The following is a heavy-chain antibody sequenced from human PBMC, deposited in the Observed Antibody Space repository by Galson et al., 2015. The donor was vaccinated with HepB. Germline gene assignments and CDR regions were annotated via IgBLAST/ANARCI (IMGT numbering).Heavy chain of an antibody. V-gene: IGHV1-46*04. CDR2: INPSGGST. Sequence: SVKVSCKASGYTFTSYYMHWVRQAPGQGLEWMGIINPSGGSTSYAQKLQGRVTMTRDTSTSTVYMELSSLRSEDTAVYYCARNLRSGRAFNWFDPWGQGTLVTVSS. D-gene: IGHD6-19*01. CDR3: ARNLRSGRAFNWFDP. J-gene: IGHJ5*02. CDR1: GYTFTSYY.